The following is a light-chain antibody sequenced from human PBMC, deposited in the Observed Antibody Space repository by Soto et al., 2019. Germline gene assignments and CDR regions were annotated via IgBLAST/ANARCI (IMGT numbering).Light chain of an antibody. CDR2: KTS. CDR1: QTISSW. V-gene: IGKV1-5*03. J-gene: IGKJ4*01. CDR3: QQYITFSLT. Sequence: IQMTQSPSTLSASVGDRVTITCRASQTISSWLAWYQQKPGKAPKLLIYKTSNLKSGVPSRFSGSGSGTAVSPIISSLQPDDFANYYRQQYITFSLTLGGGTEADIX.